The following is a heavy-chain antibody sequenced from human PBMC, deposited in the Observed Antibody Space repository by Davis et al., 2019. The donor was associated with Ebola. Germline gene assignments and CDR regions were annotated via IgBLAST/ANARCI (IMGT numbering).Heavy chain of an antibody. CDR1: GYSISSGYY. CDR3: ARDGAYFDY. D-gene: IGHD3-16*01. Sequence: MPSETLSLTCTVSGYSISSGYYWGWIRQPPGKGLEWIGSMYQSGSTYYSPSLKSRVTISVDTSKNQFSLRLRSVTAADTAVYYCARDGAYFDYWGQGTLVTVSS. CDR2: MYQSGST. V-gene: IGHV4-38-2*02. J-gene: IGHJ4*02.